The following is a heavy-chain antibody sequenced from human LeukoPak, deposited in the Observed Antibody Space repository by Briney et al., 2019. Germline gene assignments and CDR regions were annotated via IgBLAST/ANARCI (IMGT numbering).Heavy chain of an antibody. V-gene: IGHV1-18*01. Sequence: GGSLRLSCAASGFTFSNYAMSWVRQAPGQGLEWMGWISAYNGNTNYAQKLQGRVTMTTDTSTSTAYMELRSLRSDDTAVYYCARLGYCSGGSCYPVGLDPWGQGTLVTVSS. CDR1: GFTFSNYA. CDR2: ISAYNGNT. CDR3: ARLGYCSGGSCYPVGLDP. J-gene: IGHJ5*02. D-gene: IGHD2-15*01.